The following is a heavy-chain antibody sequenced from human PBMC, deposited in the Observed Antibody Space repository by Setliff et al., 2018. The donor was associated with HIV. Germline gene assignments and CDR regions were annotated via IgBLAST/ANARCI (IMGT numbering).Heavy chain of an antibody. CDR2: ITHSGST. J-gene: IGHJ4*02. D-gene: IGHD1-1*01. V-gene: IGHV4-34*01. Sequence: ASETLSLTCAVYGESFSDYSWNWIRQTPEKGLEWIAEITHSGSTNYNPSLRGRVTILLGTSKNHFSLNLRSVTAADTAFYYCATKGWNAYKAFDYWGQGTLVTVSS. CDR3: ATKGWNAYKAFDY. CDR1: GESFSDYS.